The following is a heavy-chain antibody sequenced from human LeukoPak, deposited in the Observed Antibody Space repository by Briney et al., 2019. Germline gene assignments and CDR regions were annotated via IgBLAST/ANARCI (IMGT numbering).Heavy chain of an antibody. CDR1: GKTLTDVS. CDR3: ASSGSNGWYGGADAFDI. D-gene: IGHD6-19*01. J-gene: IGHJ3*02. CDR2: FDPEDGET. V-gene: IGHV1-24*01. Sequence: ASVKVSCKVSGKTLTDVSMHWVRQGPGKGLEWMGGFDPEDGETIYAQKFQGRITMTEDTSTDTAYMELSSLRSEDTAVYYCASSGSNGWYGGADAFDIWGQGTMVTVSS.